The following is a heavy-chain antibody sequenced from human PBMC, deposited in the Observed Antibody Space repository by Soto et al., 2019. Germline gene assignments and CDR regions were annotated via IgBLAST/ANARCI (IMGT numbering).Heavy chain of an antibody. V-gene: IGHV4-39*01. J-gene: IGHJ4*02. CDR3: ARQTYYASLRFLEWPHDY. CDR1: GGSISSSSYY. Sequence: PSETLSLTCTVSGGSISSSSYYWGWIRQPPGKGLEWIGSIYYSGSTYYNPSLKSRVTISVDTSKNQFSLKLSSVTAADTAVYYCARQTYYASLRFLEWPHDYWGQGTLVTVSS. D-gene: IGHD3-3*01. CDR2: IYYSGST.